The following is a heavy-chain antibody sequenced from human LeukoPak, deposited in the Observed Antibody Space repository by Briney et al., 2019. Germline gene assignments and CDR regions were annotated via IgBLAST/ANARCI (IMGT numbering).Heavy chain of an antibody. J-gene: IGHJ6*04. Sequence: SQTLSLTSAISGDSVSSKSAGWSWIRQYPSRGLEWLGRTYYRSKWYNDYAVSVKSRITINPDTSKNQFSLQLNSVTPEDTAVYYCARGGGVMDVWGKGTTVTVSS. CDR3: ARGGGVMDV. CDR2: TYYRSKWYN. V-gene: IGHV6-1*01. D-gene: IGHD3-10*01. CDR1: GDSVSSKSAG.